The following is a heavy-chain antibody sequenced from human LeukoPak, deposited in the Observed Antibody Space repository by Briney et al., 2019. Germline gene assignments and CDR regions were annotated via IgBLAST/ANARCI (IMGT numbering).Heavy chain of an antibody. V-gene: IGHV4-38-2*02. CDR3: ARTYDSPGYYSHDYYYMDV. J-gene: IGHJ6*03. Sequence: SETLSLTCTVSGYSISSGYYWGWIRQPPGKGLEWIGSIYHSGSTYYNPSLKSRVTISVDTSKNQFSLKLSSVTAADTAVYYCARTYDSPGYYSHDYYYMDVWGKGTTVTISS. CDR2: IYHSGST. CDR1: GYSISSGYY. D-gene: IGHD3-22*01.